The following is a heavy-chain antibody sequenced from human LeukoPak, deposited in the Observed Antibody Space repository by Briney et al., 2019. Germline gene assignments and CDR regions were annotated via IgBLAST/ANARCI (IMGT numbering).Heavy chain of an antibody. D-gene: IGHD6-13*01. V-gene: IGHV3-7*01. CDR3: ARSSSSWAYYYMDV. CDR2: IKQDGSEK. CDR1: GFTFSSYS. Sequence: GGSLRLSCAASGFTFSSYSMNWVRQAPGKGLEWVANIKQDGSEKYYVDSVKGRFTISRDNAKNSLYLQMNSLRAEDTAVYYCARSSSSWAYYYMDVWGKGTTVTVSS. J-gene: IGHJ6*03.